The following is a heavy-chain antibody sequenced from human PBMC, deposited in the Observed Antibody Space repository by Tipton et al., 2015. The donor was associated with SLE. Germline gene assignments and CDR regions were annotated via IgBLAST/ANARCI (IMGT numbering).Heavy chain of an antibody. J-gene: IGHJ1*01. CDR2: INPDSGDT. CDR1: GYTFADYW. CDR3: ARDLALVGDAIQYFQY. Sequence: QSGAEVKKPGASVKVSCKASGYTFADYWMHWVRQAPGQGPEWMGRINPDSGDTKYAQKFQGKVTMTRDTSISTAFMELTRLQSDDPAVYYCARDLALVGDAIQYFQYWGQGSLGTVSS. V-gene: IGHV1-2*06. D-gene: IGHD2-21*02.